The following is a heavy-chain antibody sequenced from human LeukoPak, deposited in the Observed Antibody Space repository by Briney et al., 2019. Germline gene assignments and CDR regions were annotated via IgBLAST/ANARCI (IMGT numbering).Heavy chain of an antibody. D-gene: IGHD6-19*01. CDR2: IKQDGSER. CDR3: ARVGSAWYRGGFDI. V-gene: IGHV3-7*01. Sequence: PGGSLRLSCAASGFTFGSYWMTWVRQAQGKGLEWVANIKQDGSERYYVDSVKGRFTISGDNAKNSLYLQLNILRAEDTALYFCARVGSAWYRGGFDIWGQGTLVTVSS. CDR1: GFTFGSYW. J-gene: IGHJ3*02.